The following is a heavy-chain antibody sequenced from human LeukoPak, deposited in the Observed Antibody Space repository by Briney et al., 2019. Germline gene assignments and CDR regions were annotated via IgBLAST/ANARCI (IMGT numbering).Heavy chain of an antibody. CDR1: GFTLSSYW. CDR3: ARVHVGTDMVDVDY. D-gene: IGHD5-18*01. Sequence: GGSLRLSCAASGFTLSSYWMHWVRRAPGKGLVWVSRVNGDGRFTTYADSVKGRFTISRDTAKNTLYLQMNSLRAEDTAVYYCARVHVGTDMVDVDYWGQGTLVTVSS. J-gene: IGHJ4*02. CDR2: VNGDGRFT. V-gene: IGHV3-74*01.